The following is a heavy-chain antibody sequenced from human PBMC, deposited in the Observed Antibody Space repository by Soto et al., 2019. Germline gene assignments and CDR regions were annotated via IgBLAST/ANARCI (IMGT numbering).Heavy chain of an antibody. CDR1: GVTFSTSS. D-gene: IGHD4-17*01. CDR3: SRGHEYGGNPDAFDI. CDR2: ILPIFGTA. Sequence: QVQLVQSGAEVKKPGSSVKVSCKASGVTFSTSSINWVRQAPGQRPEWMGNILPIFGTADYTQKVQDRVTITAYKCTPTGYMELRILFSEDTAVYYCSRGHEYGGNPDAFDIWGQGTMVTVSS. V-gene: IGHV1-69*14. J-gene: IGHJ3*02.